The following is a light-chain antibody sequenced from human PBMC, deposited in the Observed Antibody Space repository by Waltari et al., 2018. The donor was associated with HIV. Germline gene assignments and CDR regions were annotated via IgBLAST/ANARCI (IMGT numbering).Light chain of an antibody. V-gene: IGLV1-44*01. CDR2: SNN. CDR3: AAWDDSLNGHWV. J-gene: IGLJ3*02. Sequence: QSVLTQPPSASGTPGQRVTISCSGSSSNIGSNTVNWYQQHPGTAPKLLVYSNNQRPAGGPDRFSGSKSGSSASLAISGLQSEDEADYYCAAWDDSLNGHWVFGGGTKLTVL. CDR1: SSNIGSNT.